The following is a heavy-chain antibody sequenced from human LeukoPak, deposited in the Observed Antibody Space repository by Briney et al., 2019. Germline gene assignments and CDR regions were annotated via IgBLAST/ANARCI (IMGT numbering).Heavy chain of an antibody. V-gene: IGHV3-21*01. CDR1: GFTFSSYT. J-gene: IGHJ4*02. Sequence: GASLRLSCAASGFTFSSYTMNWVRQAPGKGPEWVSSITSSSSYIYYADSVKGRFTISRDNARNSLYLQMNSLRAEDTALYYCARDASFEVGSYGYFDYWGQGTLVTVSS. CDR2: ITSSSSYI. CDR3: ARDASFEVGSYGYFDY. D-gene: IGHD5-18*01.